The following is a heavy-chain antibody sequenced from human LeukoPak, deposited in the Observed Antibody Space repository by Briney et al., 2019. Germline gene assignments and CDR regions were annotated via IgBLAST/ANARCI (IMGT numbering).Heavy chain of an antibody. CDR3: ASAQEIAVAGSYFDY. CDR1: GHTFTSYG. J-gene: IGHJ4*02. Sequence: GALVMVSCKSSGHTFTSYGINWVRQAPGQGLEWMGWISVYNGNTYYAQKFQGRITMTTDTSTSTAYMDLRSLRSDDTAVYYCASAQEIAVAGSYFDYWGQGTLVTVSS. D-gene: IGHD6-19*01. CDR2: ISVYNGNT. V-gene: IGHV1-18*01.